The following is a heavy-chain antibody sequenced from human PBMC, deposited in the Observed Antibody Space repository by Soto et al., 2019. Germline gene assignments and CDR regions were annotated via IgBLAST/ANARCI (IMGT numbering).Heavy chain of an antibody. CDR2: ISAYNGNT. D-gene: IGHD6-13*01. V-gene: IGHV1-18*01. CDR1: GYTFTSYG. Sequence: QVQLVQSGAEVKKPGASVKVSCKASGYTFTSYGISWVRQAPGQGLEWMGWISAYNGNTNYAQKLQGRVTMTTDTSTSTAYMELRSLRPDDTAVYFCASDVRVYSSSFVFITVGMDVCGQGTTVTVSS. J-gene: IGHJ6*02. CDR3: ASDVRVYSSSFVFITVGMDV.